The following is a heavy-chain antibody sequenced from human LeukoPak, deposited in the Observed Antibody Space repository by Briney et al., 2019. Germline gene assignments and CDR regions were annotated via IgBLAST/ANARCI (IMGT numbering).Heavy chain of an antibody. V-gene: IGHV3-30-3*01. J-gene: IGHJ4*02. D-gene: IGHD3-10*01. Sequence: GGSLRLSCAASGFTFNTYVMHWVRQAAGKGLEWVAIISYDGSNKYYADSVKGRFTISRDNSKNTLYLQVNSLRAEDTAVYYCAKDPGGGSGSLSWGIDYWGQGALVTVSS. CDR2: ISYDGSNK. CDR1: GFTFNTYV. CDR3: AKDPGGGSGSLSWGIDY.